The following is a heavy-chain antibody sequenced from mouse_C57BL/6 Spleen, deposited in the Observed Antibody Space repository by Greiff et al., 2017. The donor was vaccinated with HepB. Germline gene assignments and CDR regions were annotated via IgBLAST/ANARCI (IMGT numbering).Heavy chain of an antibody. D-gene: IGHD2-3*01. CDR2: IHPNSGST. V-gene: IGHV1-64*01. Sequence: QVQLQQPGAELVKPGASVKLSCKASGYTFTSYWMHWVKQRPGQGLEWIGMIHPNSGSTNYNEKFKSKATLTVDKSSSTAYMQLSSLTSEDSAVYYCAREDDGYLHWYFDVWGTGTTVTVSS. CDR3: AREDDGYLHWYFDV. CDR1: GYTFTSYW. J-gene: IGHJ1*03.